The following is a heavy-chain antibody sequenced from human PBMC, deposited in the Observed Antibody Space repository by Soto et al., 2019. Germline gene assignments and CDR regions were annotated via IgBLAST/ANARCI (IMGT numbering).Heavy chain of an antibody. J-gene: IGHJ4*02. Sequence: GGSLRLSCAASGFTFSSYWMHWVRQAPGKGLVWVSRINSDGSSTSYADSVKGRFTISRDNSKNTLYLQMNSLRAEDTAVYYCAKARSPYCSGGSCYLFDYWGQGTLVTVSS. CDR2: INSDGSST. D-gene: IGHD2-15*01. V-gene: IGHV3-74*01. CDR1: GFTFSSYW. CDR3: AKARSPYCSGGSCYLFDY.